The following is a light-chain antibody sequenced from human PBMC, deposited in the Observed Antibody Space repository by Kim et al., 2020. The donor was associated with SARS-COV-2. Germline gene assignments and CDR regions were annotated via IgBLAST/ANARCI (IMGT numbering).Light chain of an antibody. CDR3: QQYAGSPWT. V-gene: IGKV3-20*01. Sequence: EIVLTQSPGTLSFSPGERATLSCRASQIVSANFLAWYQHRPGHAPRLLVFAASTRATGIPDRFSGSGSGTDSTLTISRLEPEDFAVYYCQQYAGSPWTFGQGTKVDIK. J-gene: IGKJ1*01. CDR2: AAS. CDR1: QIVSANF.